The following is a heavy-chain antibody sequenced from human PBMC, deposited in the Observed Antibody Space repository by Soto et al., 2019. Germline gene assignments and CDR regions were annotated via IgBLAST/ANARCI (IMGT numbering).Heavy chain of an antibody. Sequence: PSETLSLTCTVSGGSISSGDYYWSWTRQPPGKGLEWIGYIYYSGSTYYNPSLKSRVTISVDTSKNQFSLKLSSVTAADTAVYYCARAVAGKRNWFDPWGQGTLVTVSS. D-gene: IGHD6-19*01. J-gene: IGHJ5*02. V-gene: IGHV4-30-4*01. CDR2: IYYSGST. CDR1: GGSISSGDYY. CDR3: ARAVAGKRNWFDP.